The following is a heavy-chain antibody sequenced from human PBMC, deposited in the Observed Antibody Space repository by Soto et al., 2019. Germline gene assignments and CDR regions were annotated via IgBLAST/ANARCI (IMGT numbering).Heavy chain of an antibody. V-gene: IGHV4-34*01. CDR3: ARDRGFTFGGVIVIREYYVAY. CDR2: INHSGST. CDR1: GGSFSGYY. J-gene: IGHJ4*02. Sequence: SEPLSLTCAVSGGSFSGYYWSWIRQPPGKGLEWIGEINHSGSTNYNPSLKSRVTISVDTSKNQFSLKLSSVTAADTAVYYCARDRGFTFGGVIVIREYYVAYWGKLPLV. D-gene: IGHD3-16*02.